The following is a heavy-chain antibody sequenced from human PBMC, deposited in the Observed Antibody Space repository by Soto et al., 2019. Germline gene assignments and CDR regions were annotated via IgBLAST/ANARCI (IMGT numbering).Heavy chain of an antibody. Sequence: QLQLVESGGGVVQPETSLRLSCEASGFTFSAFGMHWVLQAPGKGLEWVAGFSYDGHTKYYANPLKGRFSISSDNSRNALDLSMDSLRAEDTAMYYCSREWSAVTGTPFDLWGQGTMVIVSS. CDR1: GFTFSAFG. J-gene: IGHJ3*01. D-gene: IGHD6-19*01. V-gene: IGHV3-30*03. CDR3: SREWSAVTGTPFDL. CDR2: FSYDGHTK.